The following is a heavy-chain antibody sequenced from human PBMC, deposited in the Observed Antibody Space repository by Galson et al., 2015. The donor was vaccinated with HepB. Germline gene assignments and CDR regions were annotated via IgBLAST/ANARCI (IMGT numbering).Heavy chain of an antibody. J-gene: IGHJ3*02. Sequence: LRLSCAASGFTFSSYAMNWVRLPPGKGLEWISYFNSATNTIYYADSVKGRFTISRDNAKNSLNLQMNSLRAEDTAVYYCASAQWLRAFDIWGQGTMVTVSS. CDR1: GFTFSSYA. CDR2: FNSATNTI. V-gene: IGHV3-48*04. D-gene: IGHD6-19*01. CDR3: ASAQWLRAFDI.